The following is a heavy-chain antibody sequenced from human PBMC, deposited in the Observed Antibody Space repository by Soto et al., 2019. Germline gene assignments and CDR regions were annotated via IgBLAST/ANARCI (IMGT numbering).Heavy chain of an antibody. CDR1: GDAFKSYA. Sequence: QVLLLQSGSEVKKAGSSVKVSCKASGDAFKSYAIHWVRQAPGQGLEYMGRIIPSYDRTKYAQKFQGRLTLPADMDTSTVYLELCSLRSEDLAVYYCVRDPTNDYGDDTFDSWGQGTKVIVSS. CDR2: IIPSYDRT. V-gene: IGHV1-69*06. CDR3: VRDPTNDYGDDTFDS. J-gene: IGHJ4*02. D-gene: IGHD4-17*01.